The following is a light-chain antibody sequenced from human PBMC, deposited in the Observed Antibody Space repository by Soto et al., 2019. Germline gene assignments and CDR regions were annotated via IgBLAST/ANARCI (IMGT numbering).Light chain of an antibody. Sequence: DIQMTQSPSTLSASVGDRVTITCRASQSITTWLAWYQQKPGKAPRLLIYDASSLESGVPSGFSGSGSGTEFTLTISSLQPDDFATDYCQQYDSSPWTFGQGTKVEIK. J-gene: IGKJ1*01. CDR1: QSITTW. CDR2: DAS. CDR3: QQYDSSPWT. V-gene: IGKV1-5*01.